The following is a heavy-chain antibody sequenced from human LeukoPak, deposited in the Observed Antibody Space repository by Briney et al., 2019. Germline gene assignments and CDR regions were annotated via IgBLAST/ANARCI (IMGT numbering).Heavy chain of an antibody. V-gene: IGHV3-48*01. CDR2: ISSSSSTI. J-gene: IGHJ5*02. CDR3: ARGTFTPGP. CDR1: GFTFSTYS. Sequence: GGSLRLSCAASGFTFSTYSMNWVRQAPGKGLEWLSHISSSSSTIYYADSVKGRFTISRDNAKNSLYLQMNSLRAEDTAVYYCARGTFTPGPWGQGTLVTVSS.